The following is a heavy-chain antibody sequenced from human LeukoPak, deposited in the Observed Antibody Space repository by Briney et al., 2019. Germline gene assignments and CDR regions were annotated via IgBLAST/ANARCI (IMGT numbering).Heavy chain of an antibody. CDR2: ISSSSSYI. D-gene: IGHD3-22*01. Sequence: AGGSLRLSCAASGFTFSSYSMNWVRQAPGKGLEWVSSISSSSSYIYYADSVKGRFTISRDNAKNSLYLQMNSLRAEDTAVYYCARVVASSGTLDYWGQGTLVTVSS. CDR3: ARVVASSGTLDY. V-gene: IGHV3-21*01. J-gene: IGHJ4*02. CDR1: GFTFSSYS.